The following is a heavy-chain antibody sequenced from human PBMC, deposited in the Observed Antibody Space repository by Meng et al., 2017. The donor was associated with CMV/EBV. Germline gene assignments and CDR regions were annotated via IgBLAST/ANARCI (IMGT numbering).Heavy chain of an antibody. CDR1: GFTFSSYA. Sequence: GESLKISCAASGFTFSSYAMHWVRQAPGKGLEWVAVISYDGSNKYYADSVKGRFTISRDNAKNSLYLQMNSLRAEDTAVYYCARGGRGVEYYYYYGMDVWGQGTTVTVSS. CDR3: ARGGRGVEYYYYYGMDV. J-gene: IGHJ6*02. CDR2: ISYDGSNK. V-gene: IGHV3-30*04. D-gene: IGHD3-10*01.